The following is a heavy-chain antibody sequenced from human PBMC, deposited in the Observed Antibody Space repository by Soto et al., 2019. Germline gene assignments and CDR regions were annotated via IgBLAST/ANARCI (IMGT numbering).Heavy chain of an antibody. Sequence: QVQLVESGGGVVQPGRSLRLSCAASGFTFSGFGMHWVRQAPGKGLEWVAVIGYDGSNKYYVDSVKGRFTISRDNSKNTLYLQMNSLRAEDTAVYYCAKDRYISSWRHFDFWGQGTLVTVSS. D-gene: IGHD6-13*01. CDR1: GFTFSGFG. J-gene: IGHJ4*02. CDR2: IGYDGSNK. CDR3: AKDRYISSWRHFDF. V-gene: IGHV3-30*18.